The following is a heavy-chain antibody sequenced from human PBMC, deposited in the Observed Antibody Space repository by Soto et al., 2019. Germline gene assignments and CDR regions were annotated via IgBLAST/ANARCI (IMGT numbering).Heavy chain of an antibody. D-gene: IGHD3-10*01. V-gene: IGHV1-24*01. Sequence: VASVKVSCKVSGYTLTELSMHWVRQAPGKGLEWMGGFDPEDGETIYAQKFQGRVTMTEDTSTDTAYMELSSLRSEDTAVYYCATALGLVIGYFDYWGHGALVTVYS. CDR2: FDPEDGET. CDR3: ATALGLVIGYFDY. CDR1: GYTLTELS. J-gene: IGHJ4*01.